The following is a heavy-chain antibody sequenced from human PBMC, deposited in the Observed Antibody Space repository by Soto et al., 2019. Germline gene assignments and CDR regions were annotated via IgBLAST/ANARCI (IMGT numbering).Heavy chain of an antibody. CDR1: GFNFSHYA. V-gene: IGHV3-30*18. CDR2: ISLEGSNK. D-gene: IGHD6-19*01. Sequence: GGSLRLSGEASGFNFSHYAIHWVRQAPGKGLEWLAIISLEGSNKYSAKPVKDRFTISRDNSKSTLYLQMNSLRPEDTAVYYCAKDGATPLAARILDSLGQGTPVTVSS. CDR3: AKDGATPLAARILDS. J-gene: IGHJ4*02.